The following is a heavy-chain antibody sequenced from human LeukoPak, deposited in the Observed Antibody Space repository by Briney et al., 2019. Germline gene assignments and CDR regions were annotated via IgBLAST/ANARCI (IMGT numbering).Heavy chain of an antibody. J-gene: IGHJ4*02. D-gene: IGHD5-24*01. V-gene: IGHV3-30*18. Sequence: GRSLRLSCAASGFTFSSYGMHWVRQAPGKGLEWVAVISYDGSNEYYADSVKGRFTISRDKSKNTLYLQMNSLRAEDTAVYYCAKINGLGRDGYNYPGYHFDYWGQGTLVTVSS. CDR1: GFTFSSYG. CDR3: AKINGLGRDGYNYPGYHFDY. CDR2: ISYDGSNE.